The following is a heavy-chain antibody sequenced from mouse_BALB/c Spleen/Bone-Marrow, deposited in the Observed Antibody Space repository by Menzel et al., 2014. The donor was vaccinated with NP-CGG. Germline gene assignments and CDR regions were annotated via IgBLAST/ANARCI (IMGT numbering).Heavy chain of an antibody. CDR1: GYTFTDYY. CDR2: IYPGSGNT. D-gene: IGHD2-10*02. CDR3: ARREYGNGGFAY. V-gene: IGHV1-77*01. J-gene: IGHJ3*01. Sequence: QVQLQQSGAELARPWASVKLSCKASGYTFTDYYINWVKQRTGQGLEWIGEIYPGSGNTYYNEKFKGKATLTADKSSSTAYMQLSSLTSEDSAVYFCARREYGNGGFAYWGQGTLVTVSA.